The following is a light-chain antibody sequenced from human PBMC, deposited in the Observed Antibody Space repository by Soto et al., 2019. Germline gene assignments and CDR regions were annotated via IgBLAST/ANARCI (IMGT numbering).Light chain of an antibody. CDR1: QSVSSN. J-gene: IGKJ5*01. V-gene: IGKV3-20*01. CDR2: GAS. Sequence: IVVTQSPATLSVSPGEGATLSCRASQSVSSNLAWYQQKPGKAPRLLIYGASSRATGIPDRFSGSGSGTDFTLTISKLEPEDFAVYYWQQFKAFGQGTRLEI. CDR3: QQFKA.